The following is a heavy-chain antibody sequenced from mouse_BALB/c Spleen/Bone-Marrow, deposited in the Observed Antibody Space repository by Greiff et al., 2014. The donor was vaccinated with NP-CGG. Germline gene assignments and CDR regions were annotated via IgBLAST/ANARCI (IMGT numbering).Heavy chain of an antibody. D-gene: IGHD2-3*01. CDR2: ILPGSGTT. CDR1: GYTFSSYW. J-gene: IGHJ3*01. Sequence: QVQLQQSGAELMKPGASVKISCKATGYTFSSYWVEWVNQRPGHGLGWIGEILPGSGTTHYNEKFKDKATFTADTSSNTAYMQLSSLTSEDSAVYYCARGGYDTSIFAYWGQGTLVTVSA. V-gene: IGHV1-9*01. CDR3: ARGGYDTSIFAY.